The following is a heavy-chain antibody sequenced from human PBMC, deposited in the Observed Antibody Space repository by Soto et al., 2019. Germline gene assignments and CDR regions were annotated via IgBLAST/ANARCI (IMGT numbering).Heavy chain of an antibody. CDR2: VSGYSGDT. J-gene: IGHJ6*02. CDR3: AKNGQPPYYYYGMDV. V-gene: IGHV1-18*01. CDR1: GYTFSRYG. Sequence: QGQLVQSGPEVKKPGASVKVSCKASGYTFSRYGISWVRQAPGQGLEWMGWVSGYSGDTKYAQKVQGRLTMTIDTSXYTAYMELRSLTSDDTAIYYCAKNGQPPYYYYGMDVWGQGTTVTVSS. D-gene: IGHD2-8*01.